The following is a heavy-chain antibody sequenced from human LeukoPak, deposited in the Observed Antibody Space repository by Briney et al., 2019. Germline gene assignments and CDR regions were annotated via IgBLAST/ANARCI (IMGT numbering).Heavy chain of an antibody. CDR3: ARAGGDSWYFDY. CDR2: TYCRSKWYT. CDR1: GDSVSSIRAA. J-gene: IGHJ4*02. Sequence: SQTLSLTCAISGDSVSSIRAAWNWIRQSPSRGLEWLGRTYCRSKWYTDYAVSVKSRITVNADTSKNQFSLQLNSVTPEDTAVYYCARAGGDSWYFDYWGQGTLVTVSS. V-gene: IGHV6-1*01. D-gene: IGHD2-21*02.